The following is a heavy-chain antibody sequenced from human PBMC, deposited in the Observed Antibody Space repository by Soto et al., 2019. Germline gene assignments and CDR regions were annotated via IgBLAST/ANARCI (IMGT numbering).Heavy chain of an antibody. V-gene: IGHV1-24*01. CDR1: GYTLTDLS. D-gene: IGHD6-6*01. CDR2: FDPEDGET. J-gene: IGHJ3*02. CDR3: ATGAAARPDAFDI. Sequence: ASVTVSCKVSGYTLTDLSMHWVRQAPGKGLEWMGGFDPEDGETIYAQKFQGRVTMTEDTSTDTAYMELSSLRSEDTAVYYCATGAAARPDAFDIWGQGTMVTVSS.